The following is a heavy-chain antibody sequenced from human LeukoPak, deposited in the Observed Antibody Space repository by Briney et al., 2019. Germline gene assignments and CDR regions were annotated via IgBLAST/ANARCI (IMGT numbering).Heavy chain of an antibody. CDR1: GFTFSSHG. Sequence: GGSLRLSCAASGFTFSSHGMHWVRQAPGKGLEWVAVISYDGSNKYYADSVKGRFTISRDNSKNTLYLQMNSLRAEDTAVYYCAKDRRSGYSNYFDYWGQGTLVTVSS. D-gene: IGHD3-3*01. J-gene: IGHJ4*02. V-gene: IGHV3-30*18. CDR2: ISYDGSNK. CDR3: AKDRRSGYSNYFDY.